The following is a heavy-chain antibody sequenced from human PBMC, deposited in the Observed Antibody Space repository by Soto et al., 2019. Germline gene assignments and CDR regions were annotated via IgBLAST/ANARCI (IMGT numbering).Heavy chain of an antibody. Sequence: GESLKISCKGSGYSFSFYWIGWVRQMPGKGLEWMAIMYPDDSDIRYSPSFEAHVTISADKSTSTAFLQWSSLKASDTAMYYCATAYVYDFENSNYYRDAFDIWGQGTLVTVSS. V-gene: IGHV5-51*01. CDR3: ATAYVYDFENSNYYRDAFDI. CDR1: GYSFSFYW. D-gene: IGHD3-22*01. CDR2: MYPDDSDI. J-gene: IGHJ3*02.